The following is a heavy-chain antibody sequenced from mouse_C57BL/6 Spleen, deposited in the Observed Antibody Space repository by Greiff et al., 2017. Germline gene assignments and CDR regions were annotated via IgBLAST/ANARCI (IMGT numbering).Heavy chain of an antibody. J-gene: IGHJ4*01. CDR2: ILPGSGST. V-gene: IGHV1-9*01. Sequence: VQLQQSGAELMKPGASVKLSCKATGYTFTGYWIEWVKQRPGHGLEWIGEILPGSGSTNYNEKFKGKATFTADPSSNTAYMQLSSLTTEDSAIYYCARMPPMATVVAYYYAMDYWGQGTSVTVSS. CDR1: GYTFTGYW. D-gene: IGHD1-1*01. CDR3: ARMPPMATVVAYYYAMDY.